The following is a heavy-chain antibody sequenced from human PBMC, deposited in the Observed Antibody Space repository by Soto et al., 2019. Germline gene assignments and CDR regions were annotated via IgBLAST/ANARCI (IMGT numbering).Heavy chain of an antibody. CDR3: ARDRGFGMDV. V-gene: IGHV4-31*03. Sequence: QVQLQESGPGLVKPSQTLSLTCTVSGDSISSGNYYWNWIRQHPGKGLEWIGYIYNSGTIRYNPSLSIKSRVSISGDTSKNQFSLNLISVTAADTAVYYCARDRGFGMDVWGQGTTVTVSS. J-gene: IGHJ6*02. CDR2: IYNSGTI. CDR1: GDSISSGNYY.